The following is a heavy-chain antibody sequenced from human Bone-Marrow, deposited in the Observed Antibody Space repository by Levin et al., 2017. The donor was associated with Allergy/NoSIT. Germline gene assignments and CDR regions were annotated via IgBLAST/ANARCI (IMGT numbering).Heavy chain of an antibody. CDR3: ARDDPHTN. J-gene: IGHJ4*02. D-gene: IGHD1-1*01. CDR2: ISSSSSSI. CDR1: GFTFSTYS. Sequence: GESLKISCAASGFTFSTYSMNWVRQAPGKGLEWVSFISSSSSSIYYADSVKDRFTISRDDAKNSLYLQVNSLRVEDTAVYYVARDDPHTNWGQGTLVTVSS. V-gene: IGHV3-21*01.